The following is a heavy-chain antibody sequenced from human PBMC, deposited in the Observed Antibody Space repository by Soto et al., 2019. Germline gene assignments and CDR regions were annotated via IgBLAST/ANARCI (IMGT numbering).Heavy chain of an antibody. CDR2: ISGSGVTA. V-gene: IGHV3-23*01. CDR1: GFTFSSYA. Sequence: GGSLRLSCAASGFTFSSYAMSWVRQAPGKGLEWVSAISGSGVTAYYADSVKGRFTISRDSSKNTLYLQMNSLRAGDTAVYYCARAPNCGGDCYLVDSWGQGTLVTVSS. D-gene: IGHD2-21*01. CDR3: ARAPNCGGDCYLVDS. J-gene: IGHJ4*02.